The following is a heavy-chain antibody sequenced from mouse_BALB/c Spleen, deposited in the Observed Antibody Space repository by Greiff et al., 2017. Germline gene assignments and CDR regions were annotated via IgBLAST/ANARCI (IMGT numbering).Heavy chain of an antibody. CDR3: ARADGYYGFAY. CDR1: GFTFSDFY. Sequence: EVNLVESGGGLVQPGGSLRLSCATSGFTFSDFYMEWVRQPPGKRLEWIAASRNKANDYTTEYSASVKGRFIVSRDTSQSILYLQMNALRAEDTAIYYCARADGYYGFAYWGQGTLVTVSA. D-gene: IGHD2-3*01. J-gene: IGHJ3*01. CDR2: SRNKANDYTT. V-gene: IGHV7-1*02.